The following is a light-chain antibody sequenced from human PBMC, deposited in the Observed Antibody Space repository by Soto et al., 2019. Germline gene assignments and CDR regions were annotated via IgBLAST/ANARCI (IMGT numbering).Light chain of an antibody. CDR3: QQYYSYSPCT. CDR2: QAS. Sequence: DTQMTQSPSTLPASVGDRVTITCRASQSISTWLAWYQQKPGKAPKVLIYQASSLESGVPSRFSGSGSGTEFTLTISDLQPDDFATYYCQQYYSYSPCTFGQGTKLEIK. CDR1: QSISTW. J-gene: IGKJ2*02. V-gene: IGKV1-5*03.